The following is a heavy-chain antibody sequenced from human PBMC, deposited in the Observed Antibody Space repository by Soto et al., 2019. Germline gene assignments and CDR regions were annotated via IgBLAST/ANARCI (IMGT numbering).Heavy chain of an antibody. J-gene: IGHJ3*02. V-gene: IGHV3-23*01. CDR1: GFTFSIYA. Sequence: EVQLLESRGGLVQPVGYLRLSCAASGFTFSIYAMSWVRQVPGKGLEWVPTISDSGGSADYADSVKGRFTISRDNPKNTLYMQMNRLRAEDTLVYYCARPYGGKIGDALDIWGQGTMVTVSS. CDR2: ISDSGGSA. D-gene: IGHD2-15*01. CDR3: ARPYGGKIGDALDI.